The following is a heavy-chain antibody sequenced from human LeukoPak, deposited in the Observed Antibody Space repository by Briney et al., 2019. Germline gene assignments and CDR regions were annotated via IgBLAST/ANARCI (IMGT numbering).Heavy chain of an antibody. J-gene: IGHJ4*02. CDR1: GFTFSSYG. V-gene: IGHV3-30*18. CDR2: ISYDGSNK. Sequence: HPGRSLRLSCAASGFTFSSYGMHWVRQAPGKGLEWVAVISYDGSNKYYADSVKGRFTISRDNSKNTLYLQMNSLRAEDTAVYYCAKAASGRGVIMYYFDYWGQGTLVTVSS. CDR3: AKAASGRGVIMYYFDY. D-gene: IGHD3-10*01.